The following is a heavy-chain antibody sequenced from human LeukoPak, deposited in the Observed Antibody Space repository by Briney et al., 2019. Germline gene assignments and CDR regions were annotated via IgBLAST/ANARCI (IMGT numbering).Heavy chain of an antibody. CDR2: LNSDGRTT. V-gene: IGHV3-74*01. CDR1: GFTFSNHW. J-gene: IGHJ5*02. Sequence: GGSLRLSCAAFGFTFSNHWMHWVRQGPGKGLVWVSRLNSDGRTTTYADSVKGRFTISRDNAKNTLYLQMNSLRVEDTAVYYCARGSDETVTISGWFDPWGQGTLVTVSS. CDR3: ARGSDETVTISGWFDP. D-gene: IGHD4-17*01.